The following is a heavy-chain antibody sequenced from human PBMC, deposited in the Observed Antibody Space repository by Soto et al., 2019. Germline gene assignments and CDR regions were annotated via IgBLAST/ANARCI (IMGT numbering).Heavy chain of an antibody. CDR2: INHSGST. CDR1: GGSFSGYY. J-gene: IGHJ4*02. Sequence: QVQLQQWGAGLLKPSETLSLTCAVYGGSFSGYYWSWIRQPPGKGLEWIGEINHSGSTNYNPSLKSRVNVAGDTPKNHFTLKLSSMSAANTAVYYCASRDYSFSGLPFDYWGRGTLVTVCS. D-gene: IGHD3-3*01. CDR3: ASRDYSFSGLPFDY. V-gene: IGHV4-34*01.